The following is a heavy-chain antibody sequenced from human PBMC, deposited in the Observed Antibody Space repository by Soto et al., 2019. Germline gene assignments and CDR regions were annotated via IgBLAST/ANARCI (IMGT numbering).Heavy chain of an antibody. CDR1: GDSVSSNSAA. V-gene: IGHV6-1*01. D-gene: IGHD2-15*01. J-gene: IGHJ5*02. CDR3: ARALIFSPTCSGGSCYEGGNWFDP. CDR2: TYYRSKWYN. Sequence: SQTLSLTCAISGDSVSSNSAAWNWIRQSPSRGLEWLGRTYYRSKWYNDYAVSVKSRITINPDTSKNQFSLQLNSVTPEDTAVYYCARALIFSPTCSGGSCYEGGNWFDPWGQGTLVTVSS.